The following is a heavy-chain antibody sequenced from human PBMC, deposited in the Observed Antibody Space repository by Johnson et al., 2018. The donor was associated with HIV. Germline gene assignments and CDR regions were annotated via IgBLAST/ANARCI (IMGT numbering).Heavy chain of an antibody. D-gene: IGHD4-23*01. CDR3: AKDYLRWPRQSGAFDI. Sequence: EKLVESGGGLVQPGGSLRLSCAASGFTFSSYEMNWVRQAPGKGLEWVSYISSSGSTIYYADSGKGRFTISRDNSKNTLYLQMNSLRAEATAVYYCAKDYLRWPRQSGAFDIWGQGTMVTVSS. CDR1: GFTFSSYE. CDR2: ISSSGSTI. V-gene: IGHV3-48*03. J-gene: IGHJ3*02.